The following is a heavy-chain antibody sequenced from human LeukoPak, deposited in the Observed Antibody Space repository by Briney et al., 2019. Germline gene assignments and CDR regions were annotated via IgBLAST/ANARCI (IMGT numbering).Heavy chain of an antibody. J-gene: IGHJ4*02. V-gene: IGHV4-59*08. CDR2: IYHSGST. CDR3: ARHKDSSSWPHLDS. Sequence: SETLSLTCTVSGVSISNFYWSWIRQPPGKGLEWLGCIYHSGSTNYNPSLKRRVTISVDTSKNQVSLQLYSVTAADTAVYYCARHKDSSSWPHLDSWGQGALVTVSS. CDR1: GVSISNFY. D-gene: IGHD6-13*01.